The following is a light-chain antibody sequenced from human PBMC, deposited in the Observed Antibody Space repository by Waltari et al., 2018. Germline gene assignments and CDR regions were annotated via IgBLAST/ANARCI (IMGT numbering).Light chain of an antibody. CDR2: DAS. CDR1: LSVSNY. V-gene: IGKV3-11*01. Sequence: VLTQSPATLSLSPGGTATLSCRARLSVSNYLAWYQQKPGQAPRLLIYDASNRATGIPARFSGSGSGTDFTLTINSLEPEDFAVYYCQQRSNWPLTFGGGTKVEIK. CDR3: QQRSNWPLT. J-gene: IGKJ4*01.